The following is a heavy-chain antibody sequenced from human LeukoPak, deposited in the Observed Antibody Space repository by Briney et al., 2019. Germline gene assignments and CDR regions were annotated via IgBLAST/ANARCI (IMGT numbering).Heavy chain of an antibody. Sequence: SETLSLTCTVSGGSISSYYRSWIRQPAGKGLEWIGRIYTSGSTNYNPSLKSRVTMSVDTSKNQFSLKLSSVTAADTAVYYCARSTTIFGVVTTFDPWGQGTLVTVSS. D-gene: IGHD3-3*01. J-gene: IGHJ5*02. CDR3: ARSTTIFGVVTTFDP. V-gene: IGHV4-4*07. CDR2: IYTSGST. CDR1: GGSISSYY.